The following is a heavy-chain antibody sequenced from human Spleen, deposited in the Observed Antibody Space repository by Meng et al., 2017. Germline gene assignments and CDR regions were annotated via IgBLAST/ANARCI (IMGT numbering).Heavy chain of an antibody. CDR2: ISFDGSNK. CDR1: GFTFSNYG. J-gene: IGHJ6*02. CDR3: VKGRDIIIMVAHGMDD. V-gene: IGHV3-30*07. D-gene: IGHD2-15*01. Sequence: GGSLRLSCAASGFTFSNYGLHWVRQAPGKGLEWVAVISFDGSNKHYADSVKGRYTISRDNSKNTVTLQMSGLRAEDTAVYYCVKGRDIIIMVAHGMDDWGQGTMVTVSS.